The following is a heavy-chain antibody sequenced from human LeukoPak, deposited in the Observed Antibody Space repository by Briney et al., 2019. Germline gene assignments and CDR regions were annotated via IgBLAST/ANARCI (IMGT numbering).Heavy chain of an antibody. CDR3: ARDPPITLGAFDI. CDR1: GGSISSYY. Sequence: SETLSLTCTVSGGSISSYYWSWIRQPPGKGLECIGYISYSGSTNYNPSLKSRVTISVDTSKKEFSLKMSSVTAADTAVYYCARDPPITLGAFDIWGQGTMVTVSS. CDR2: ISYSGST. D-gene: IGHD1-14*01. J-gene: IGHJ3*02. V-gene: IGHV4-59*01.